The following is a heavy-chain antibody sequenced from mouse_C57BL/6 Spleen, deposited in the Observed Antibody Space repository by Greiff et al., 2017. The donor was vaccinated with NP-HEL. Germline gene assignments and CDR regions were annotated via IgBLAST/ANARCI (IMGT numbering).Heavy chain of an antibody. CDR2: IDPNSGGT. D-gene: IGHD3-3*01. CDR1: VYTFTSYW. V-gene: IGHV1-72*01. CDR3: VRGDSLNWPWFAY. Sequence: VQLQQPGAELVKPGASVKLSCKASVYTFTSYWMHWVKQRPGRGLEWIGRIDPNSGGTKSNEKFKSKATLTVDKPSSTPYMQLSSLTSEDSAVYYCVRGDSLNWPWFAYWGQGTLVTVSA. J-gene: IGHJ3*01.